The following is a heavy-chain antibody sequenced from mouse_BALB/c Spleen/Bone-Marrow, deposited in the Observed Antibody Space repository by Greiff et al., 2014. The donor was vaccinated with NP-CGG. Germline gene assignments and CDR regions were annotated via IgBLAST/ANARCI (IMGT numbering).Heavy chain of an antibody. CDR1: GFNIKDTY. Sequence: VQLQQSGAELVKPGASVKLSCTASGFNIKDTYMHWVKQRPEQGLEWIGRIDPANGNTKYDPKXQCKATITADTSSNTAYLQLSSLTSEDTAVYYCATYYYGSSWGFAYWGQGTLVTVPA. CDR3: ATYYYGSSWGFAY. CDR2: IDPANGNT. V-gene: IGHV14-3*02. J-gene: IGHJ3*01. D-gene: IGHD1-1*01.